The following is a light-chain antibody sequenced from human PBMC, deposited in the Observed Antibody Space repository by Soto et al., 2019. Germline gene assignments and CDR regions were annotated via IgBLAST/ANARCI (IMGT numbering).Light chain of an antibody. CDR1: QSVSSSY. J-gene: IGKJ1*01. Sequence: EIVLTQSPGTLSLSPVERATLSCRASQSVSSSYLAWYQQKPGQAPRLLIYGASSRATGIPDRFSGSGSGTDFTLSISRLEPEDFAVYYCQLYGTSPKPFGQGTKVDIK. V-gene: IGKV3-20*01. CDR3: QLYGTSPKP. CDR2: GAS.